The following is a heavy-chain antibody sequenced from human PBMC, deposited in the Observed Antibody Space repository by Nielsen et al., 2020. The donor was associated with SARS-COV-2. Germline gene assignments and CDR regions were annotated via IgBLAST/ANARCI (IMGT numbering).Heavy chain of an antibody. CDR2: ISAYNGNT. D-gene: IGHD6-19*01. CDR3: ARGVAVAGTSGDFDY. CDR1: GYTFTSYG. J-gene: IGHJ4*02. Sequence: ASVKVSCKASGYTFTSYGISWVRRAPGQGLEWMGWISAYNGNTNYAQKLQGRVTMTTDTSTSTAYMELRSLRSDDTAVYYCARGVAVAGTSGDFDYWGQGTLVTVSS. V-gene: IGHV1-18*01.